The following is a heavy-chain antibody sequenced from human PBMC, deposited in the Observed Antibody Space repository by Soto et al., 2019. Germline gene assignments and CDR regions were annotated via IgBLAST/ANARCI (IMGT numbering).Heavy chain of an antibody. J-gene: IGHJ4*02. V-gene: IGHV1-18*01. CDR3: ARIYDYYDSSGYYGSHDY. CDR1: GYTFTSYG. Sequence: ASVKVSCKASGYTFTSYGISWVRQAPGQGLEWMGWISAYNGNTNYAQKLQGRVTMTTDTSTSTAYMELRSLRSDDTAVYYCARIYDYYDSSGYYGSHDYWGQGTLVTVS. CDR2: ISAYNGNT. D-gene: IGHD3-22*01.